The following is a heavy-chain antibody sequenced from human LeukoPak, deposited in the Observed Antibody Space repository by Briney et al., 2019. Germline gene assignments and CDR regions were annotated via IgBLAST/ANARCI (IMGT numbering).Heavy chain of an antibody. CDR1: GYTFTGYY. V-gene: IGHV1-2*02. CDR2: INPNSGGT. J-gene: IGHJ5*02. D-gene: IGHD5-24*01. Sequence: ASVKVSCKASGYTFTGYYMHWVRQAPGQGLEWMGWINPNSGGTNYGRVTMTRDTSISTAYMELSRLRSDDTAVYYCARAPSGDADPPRAPWGQGTLVTVS. CDR3: ARAPSGDADPPRAP.